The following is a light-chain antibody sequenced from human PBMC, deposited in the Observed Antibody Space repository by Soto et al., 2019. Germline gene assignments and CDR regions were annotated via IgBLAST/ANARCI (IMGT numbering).Light chain of an antibody. V-gene: IGLV2-8*01. J-gene: IGLJ1*01. CDR2: EVT. CDR1: TSDIGAYNY. CDR3: SSLAGTNSFV. Sequence: QSALAQPPSASGSSGQSVTISCTGTTSDIGAYNYVSWYQQRPGKAPKPINYEVTRRPSGVPDRIFGSKYDTTASLTVSGLQAEDEADYYCSSLAGTNSFVFGTGTKVTVL.